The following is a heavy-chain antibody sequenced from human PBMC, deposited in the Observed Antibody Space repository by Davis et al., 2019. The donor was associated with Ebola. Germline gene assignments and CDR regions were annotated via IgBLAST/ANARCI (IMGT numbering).Heavy chain of an antibody. D-gene: IGHD6-19*01. CDR2: ISSSSSYI. CDR3: ARGDVWKQWLSIYYYYGMDV. J-gene: IGHJ6*02. Sequence: PGGSLRLSCAASGFTFSSYSMNWVRQAPGKGLEWVSSISSSSSYIYYADSVKGRFTISRDNAKNSLYLQMNSLRAEDTAVYYCARGDVWKQWLSIYYYYGMDVWGQGTTVTVSS. V-gene: IGHV3-21*01. CDR1: GFTFSSYS.